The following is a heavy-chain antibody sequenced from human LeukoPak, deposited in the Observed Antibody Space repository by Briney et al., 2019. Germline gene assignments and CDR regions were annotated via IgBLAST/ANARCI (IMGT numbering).Heavy chain of an antibody. CDR2: ISGSGGST. D-gene: IGHD3-10*01. V-gene: IGHV3-23*01. J-gene: IGHJ6*03. Sequence: PGGTLRLSCAASGFTFSSYGMSWVRQAPGKGLEWVSAISGSGGSTYYADSVKGRFTISRDNAKNTLYLQMNSLRAEDTAVYYCARAYNAYYYGSGSFMVQDSGYYYYMDVWGKWTTVTVSS. CDR1: GFTFSSYG. CDR3: ARAYNAYYYGSGSFMVQDSGYYYYMDV.